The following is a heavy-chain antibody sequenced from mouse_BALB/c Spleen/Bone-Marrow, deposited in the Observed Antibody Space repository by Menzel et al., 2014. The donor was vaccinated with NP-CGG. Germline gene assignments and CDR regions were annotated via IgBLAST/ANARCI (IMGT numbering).Heavy chain of an antibody. CDR3: ASLHYYGFFAY. Sequence: EVKLLESGGGLVQPGGSLKLSCAASGFGFSRYWMSWVQQAPGKGLEWIGEINPDSSTINYTPSLKDKFIISRDNTKNTLYLQMSKVRSEDTALYYCASLHYYGFFAYWGQGTLVTVSA. CDR1: GFGFSRYW. J-gene: IGHJ3*01. D-gene: IGHD1-2*01. CDR2: INPDSSTI. V-gene: IGHV4-1*02.